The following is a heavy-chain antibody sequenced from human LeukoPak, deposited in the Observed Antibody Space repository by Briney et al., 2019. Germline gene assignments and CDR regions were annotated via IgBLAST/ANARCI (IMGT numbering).Heavy chain of an antibody. CDR3: AKDRYSSSSLMHY. V-gene: IGHV3-7*01. CDR1: GFTLSNHW. J-gene: IGHJ4*02. CDR2: IKQDGIEK. D-gene: IGHD6-6*01. Sequence: GGSLRLSCAASGFTLSNHWMIWVRQAPGKGLECVANIKQDGIEKYYLDSVKGRFTISRDNAKNSVYLQMNSLRVEDTAVYYCAKDRYSSSSLMHYWGQGTLVTVSS.